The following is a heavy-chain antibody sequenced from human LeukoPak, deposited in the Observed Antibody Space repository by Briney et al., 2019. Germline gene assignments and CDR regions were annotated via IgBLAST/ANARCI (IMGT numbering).Heavy chain of an antibody. D-gene: IGHD7-27*01. J-gene: IGHJ3*02. CDR1: GDSVSFNSDV. Sequence: SQTLSLTCAISGDSVSFNSDVWNWIRLSPSRGLEWLGRAYYRSKRLYDYAVSVKSRLSITPDTPKNQFTLQLNSVTPEDTAVYYCVRDANWGLDALDIWGQGTMVTVSS. V-gene: IGHV6-1*01. CDR2: AYYRSKRLY. CDR3: VRDANWGLDALDI.